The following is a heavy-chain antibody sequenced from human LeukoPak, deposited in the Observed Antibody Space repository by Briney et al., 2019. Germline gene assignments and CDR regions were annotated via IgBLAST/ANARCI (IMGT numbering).Heavy chain of an antibody. V-gene: IGHV3-23*01. CDR1: GFTFTDYA. Sequence: PGGSLRLSCVASGFTFTDYAMSWVRQAPGKGLEWVSSTGGGGFNTHYADSVKGRFSISRDTSTNTLYLEMNSLRADDSALYYCAKDNFGLVPYCFDSWGQGTLVTVSS. D-gene: IGHD2-21*01. CDR3: AKDNFGLVPYCFDS. CDR2: TGGGGFNT. J-gene: IGHJ4*02.